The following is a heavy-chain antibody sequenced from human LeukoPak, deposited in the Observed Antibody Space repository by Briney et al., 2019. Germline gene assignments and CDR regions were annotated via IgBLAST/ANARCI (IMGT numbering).Heavy chain of an antibody. CDR2: ISYDGSKK. CDR1: EFTFSSYA. CDR3: ARDHCSGGNCYNAFDI. V-gene: IGHV3-30*04. Sequence: PGGSLRLSCAASEFTFSSYAMHWVRQAPGKGLEWVAVISYDGSKKYYADSVKGRFTISRDNSKNTLYLQVNSLRAEDTAVHYCARDHCSGGNCYNAFDIWGQGTMVTVSS. J-gene: IGHJ3*02. D-gene: IGHD2-15*01.